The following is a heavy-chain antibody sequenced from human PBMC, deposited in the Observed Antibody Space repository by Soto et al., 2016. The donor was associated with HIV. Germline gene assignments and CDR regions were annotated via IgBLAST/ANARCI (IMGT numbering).Heavy chain of an antibody. CDR2: IYSGGNT. V-gene: IGHV3-66*01. Sequence: EVQLLESGGGLVQPGGSLRLSCAASGFTVSNNYMSWVRQAPGKGLEWVSVIYSGGNTYYADSVKGRFIISRDNSKNTLYLQMNSLRAEDTAVYYCVRDENYYEAYGMDVWGQGTTVTVSS. D-gene: IGHD3-22*01. J-gene: IGHJ6*02. CDR3: VRDENYYEAYGMDV. CDR1: GFTVSNNY.